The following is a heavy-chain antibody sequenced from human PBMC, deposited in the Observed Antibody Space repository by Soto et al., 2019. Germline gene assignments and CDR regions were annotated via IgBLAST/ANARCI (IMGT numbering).Heavy chain of an antibody. J-gene: IGHJ6*02. Sequence: QVQLVQSGAEVKKPGSSVKVSCKASGGTFSSYAISWVRQAPGQGLEWMGGIIPIFGTANYAQKFQGRVTITADESTSTAYMELSSLRYEDTAVYYCARDQWLVRGYYYYGMDVWGQGTTVTVSS. CDR2: IIPIFGTA. CDR1: GGTFSSYA. D-gene: IGHD6-19*01. CDR3: ARDQWLVRGYYYYGMDV. V-gene: IGHV1-69*01.